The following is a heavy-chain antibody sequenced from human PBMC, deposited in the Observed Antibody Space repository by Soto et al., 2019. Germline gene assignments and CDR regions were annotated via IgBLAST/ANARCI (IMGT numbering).Heavy chain of an antibody. V-gene: IGHV4-31*03. Sequence: ASETLSLTCTVSGGSISSGGYYWSWIRQHPGKGLEWIGYIYYSGSTYYNPSLKSRVTISVDTSKNQFSLKLSSVTAADTAVYYCASSSPLGGNDAFDIWGQGTMVTVSS. D-gene: IGHD2-15*01. J-gene: IGHJ3*02. CDR2: IYYSGST. CDR3: ASSSPLGGNDAFDI. CDR1: GGSISSGGYY.